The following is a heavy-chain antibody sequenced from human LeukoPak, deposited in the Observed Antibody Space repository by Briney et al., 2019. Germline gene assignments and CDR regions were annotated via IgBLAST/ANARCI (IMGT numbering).Heavy chain of an antibody. J-gene: IGHJ4*02. D-gene: IGHD1-26*01. CDR3: AKASYRENGSWARRFDY. CDR1: GFTFSSYA. V-gene: IGHV3-23*01. CDR2: ISGSGGST. Sequence: GGSLRLSCAASGFTFSSYAMSWVRQAPGKGLEWVSAISGSGGSTYYADSVKGRFTISRDNSKNTLYLQMNSLRAEDTAVYYCAKASYRENGSWARRFDYWGQGTLVTVSS.